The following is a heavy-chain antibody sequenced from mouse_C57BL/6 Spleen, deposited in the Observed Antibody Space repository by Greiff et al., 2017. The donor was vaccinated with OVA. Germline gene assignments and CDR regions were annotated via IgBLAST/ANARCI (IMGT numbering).Heavy chain of an antibody. D-gene: IGHD2-5*01. J-gene: IGHJ2*01. V-gene: IGHV1-82*01. CDR2: IYPGDGDT. CDR1: GYAFSSSW. CDR3: ARGSNYDYFDY. Sequence: VQLQQSGPELVKPGASVKISCKASGYAFSSSWMNWVKQRPGKGLEWIGRIYPGDGDTNYNGKFKGKATLTADKSTSTAYMQLSSLTSEDSAVYFCARGSNYDYFDYWGQGTTLTVSS.